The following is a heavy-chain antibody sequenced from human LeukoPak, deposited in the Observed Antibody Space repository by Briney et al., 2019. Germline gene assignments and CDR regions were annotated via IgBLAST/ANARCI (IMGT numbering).Heavy chain of an antibody. D-gene: IGHD1-26*01. CDR2: ISANNGNT. CDR1: GYTFTSHG. CDR3: ARDIVGDMDGDY. Sequence: ASVKVSCKATGYTFTSHGISWVRQAPGQGLEWMGWISANNGNTNYAQKLQGRVTMTTDTSTRTAYMELRSLRSDDTAVYYCARDIVGDMDGDYWGQGTLLTVSS. V-gene: IGHV1-18*01. J-gene: IGHJ4*02.